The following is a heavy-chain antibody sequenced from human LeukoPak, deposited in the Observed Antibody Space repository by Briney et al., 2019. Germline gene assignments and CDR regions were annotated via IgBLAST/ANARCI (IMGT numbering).Heavy chain of an antibody. Sequence: GGSLRLSCAASGFPFSNAWMSWVRQAPGKGLEWVGRITNKADGATTDHAAPVKGRFTISRDDSKNTLYLQMNSLRAEDTAVYYCAKGSGRVVRGGYYFDYWGQGTLVTVSS. J-gene: IGHJ4*02. CDR2: ITNKADGATT. V-gene: IGHV3-15*01. D-gene: IGHD3-10*01. CDR3: AKGSGRVVRGGYYFDY. CDR1: GFPFSNAW.